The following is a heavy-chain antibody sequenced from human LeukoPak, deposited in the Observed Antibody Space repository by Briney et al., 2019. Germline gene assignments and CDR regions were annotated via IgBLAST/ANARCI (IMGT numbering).Heavy chain of an antibody. CDR3: ARDRGYDFWSGYPRY. CDR2: ISGSGDRT. J-gene: IGHJ4*02. V-gene: IGHV3-23*01. CDR1: GFTFSAYA. Sequence: GGSLRLSCAASGFTFSAYAMTWVRQAPGKGPEWISGISGSGDRTYYRDSVKGRFTISRDNSKNTLDLQMNSLRAEDTAVYYCARDRGYDFWSGYPRYWGQGTLVTVSS. D-gene: IGHD3-3*01.